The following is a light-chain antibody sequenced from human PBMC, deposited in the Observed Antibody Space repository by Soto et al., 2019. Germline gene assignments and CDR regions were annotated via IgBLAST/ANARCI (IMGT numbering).Light chain of an antibody. Sequence: QSALTQAPSVSAAPGQKVTISCSGSSSNIGKNYVSWYQHLPGTAPKLLIYDNDKRPSGIPDRFSASKSGASATLGITGLQTGDEAEYYCGTWDSSLSAWVFGGGTKVTVL. CDR1: SSNIGKNY. J-gene: IGLJ3*02. CDR3: GTWDSSLSAWV. CDR2: DND. V-gene: IGLV1-51*01.